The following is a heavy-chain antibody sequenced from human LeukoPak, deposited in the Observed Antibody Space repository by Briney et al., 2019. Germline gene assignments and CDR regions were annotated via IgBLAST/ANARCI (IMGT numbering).Heavy chain of an antibody. CDR2: IRYDGSNK. V-gene: IGHV3-30*02. J-gene: IGHJ1*01. D-gene: IGHD6-6*01. CDR1: GFTFSSYA. CDR3: AKDRTSSIGACQGYFQH. Sequence: GGSLRLSCAASGFTFSSYAMHWVRQAPGKGLEWVAFIRYDGSNKYYADSVKGRFTISRDNSKNTLYLQMNSLRAEDTAVYYCAKDRTSSIGACQGYFQHWGQGTLVTVSS.